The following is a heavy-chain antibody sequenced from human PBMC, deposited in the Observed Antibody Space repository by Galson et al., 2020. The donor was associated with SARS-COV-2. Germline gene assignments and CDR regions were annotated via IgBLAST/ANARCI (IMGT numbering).Heavy chain of an antibody. CDR2: FVPQDGKT. Sequence: VLVHCNASAYTITEIYMHLVRQAPANELQWMGGFVPQDGKTIYAQKFQGRVSTTEDTSTDTAYMEQSSLRSEDTAVEYCATVTYWGQGTLVT. D-gene: IGHD2-21*02. V-gene: IGHV1-24*01. CDR3: ATVTY. CDR1: AYTITEIY. J-gene: IGHJ4*02.